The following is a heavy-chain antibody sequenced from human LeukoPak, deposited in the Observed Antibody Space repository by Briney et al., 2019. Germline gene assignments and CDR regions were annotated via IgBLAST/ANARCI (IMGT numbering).Heavy chain of an antibody. J-gene: IGHJ4*01. D-gene: IGHD1-1*01. CDR2: IHPSSGYT. Sequence: GASVHVSRQPSVYTFPHYNIHLLRQAPAQALEWMGCIHPSSGYTLYAQNFQGSVFMTRDTTTSTAYMELSELRADDTAVYYCLRDVHNMNDDYGGQGTPVTVSS. CDR3: LRDVHNMNDDY. CDR1: VYTFPHYN. V-gene: IGHV1-2*02.